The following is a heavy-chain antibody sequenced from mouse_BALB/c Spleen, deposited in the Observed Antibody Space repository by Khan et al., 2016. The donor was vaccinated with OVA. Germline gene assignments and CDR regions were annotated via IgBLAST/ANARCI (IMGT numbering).Heavy chain of an antibody. Sequence: QIQLVQSGPELKKPGVTVKISCKASGYTFTTYGMNWVKQAPGKGLKWMGWINTYTGEPTYVDDFKGRFAFSLETSASTAYLQSNNLKNEDTATYFCARVWYSGTMDYWGQGTSVTVSS. CDR1: GYTFTTYG. D-gene: IGHD1-1*02. J-gene: IGHJ4*01. CDR3: ARVWYSGTMDY. V-gene: IGHV9-3-1*01. CDR2: INTYTGEP.